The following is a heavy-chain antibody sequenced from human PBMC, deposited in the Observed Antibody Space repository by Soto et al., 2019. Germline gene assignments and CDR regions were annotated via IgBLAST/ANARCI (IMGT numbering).Heavy chain of an antibody. Sequence: SETLSLTCAVYGGSFSGYYWSWIRQPPGKGLEWIGEINHSGSTNYNPSLKSRVTISVDTSKNQFSLKLSSVTAADTAVYYCARMSGYCSSTSCYLGSRNYYYYYGMDVWGQGTTVTVS. CDR1: GGSFSGYY. CDR2: INHSGST. J-gene: IGHJ6*02. D-gene: IGHD2-2*03. CDR3: ARMSGYCSSTSCYLGSRNYYYYYGMDV. V-gene: IGHV4-34*01.